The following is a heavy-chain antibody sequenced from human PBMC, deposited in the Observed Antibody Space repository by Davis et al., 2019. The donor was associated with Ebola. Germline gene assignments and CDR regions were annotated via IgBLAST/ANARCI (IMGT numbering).Heavy chain of an antibody. J-gene: IGHJ6*04. CDR3: SREGAAARDYYYYGMDV. CDR1: GVTFSNPW. CDR2: IKSKTDGGTT. Sequence: GESPKTPCAASGVTFSNPWMSWVRQAPGKGLEWVGRIKSKTDGGTTDYAAPVKGRFSISRDESKTTLYLQMNSLGAEDTAVYYCSREGAAARDYYYYGMDVWGKGTTVTVSS. D-gene: IGHD6-13*01. V-gene: IGHV3-15*01.